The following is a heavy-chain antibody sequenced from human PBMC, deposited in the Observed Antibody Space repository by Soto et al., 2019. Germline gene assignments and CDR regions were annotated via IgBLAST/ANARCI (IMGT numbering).Heavy chain of an antibody. Sequence: SETLSLTCSVSGGSISNYCWNWIRQPPGKGPEWIGYMCYSGSTNYNPSLKSRVTISVDTSKNQFSLKLSSVTAADTAVYYCARGINAAAPGTLAYWGQGTQVTVSS. V-gene: IGHV4-59*01. D-gene: IGHD6-13*01. CDR2: MCYSGST. CDR1: GGSISNYC. J-gene: IGHJ4*02. CDR3: ARGINAAAPGTLAY.